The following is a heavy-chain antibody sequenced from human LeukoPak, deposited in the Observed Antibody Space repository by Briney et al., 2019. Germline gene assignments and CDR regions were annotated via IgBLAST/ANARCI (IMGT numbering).Heavy chain of an antibody. CDR1: GFTFSNAW. CDR3: TIGNWGSFSY. D-gene: IGHD7-27*01. CDR2: IKSKTDGGTT. Sequence: GGSLRLSCAASGFTFSNAWMNWVRQAPGKGLEWVGRIKSKTDGGTTDYVAPVKGRFTISRDDSKNTLYLQVNSLNTEDTAVYYCTIGNWGSFSYWGQGTLVTVSS. V-gene: IGHV3-15*01. J-gene: IGHJ4*02.